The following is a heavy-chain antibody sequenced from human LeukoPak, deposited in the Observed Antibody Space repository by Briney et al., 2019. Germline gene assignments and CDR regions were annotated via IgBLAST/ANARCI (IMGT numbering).Heavy chain of an antibody. CDR2: INPDSGGT. CDR3: ASEHCSSTSCYSENWFDP. D-gene: IGHD2-2*01. Sequence: EVSVKVSCKASGYTFTGYYMHWVRQAPGQGLEWMGWINPDSGGTNYAQKFQGRVTMTRDTSISTAYMELSRLRSDDTAVYYCASEHCSSTSCYSENWFDPWGQGTLVTVSS. CDR1: GYTFTGYY. J-gene: IGHJ5*02. V-gene: IGHV1-2*02.